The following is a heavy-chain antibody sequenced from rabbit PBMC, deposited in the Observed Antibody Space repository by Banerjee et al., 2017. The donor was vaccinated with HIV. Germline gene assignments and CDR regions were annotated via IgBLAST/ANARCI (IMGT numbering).Heavy chain of an antibody. D-gene: IGHD6-1*01. Sequence: QLVESGGGLVTLGGSLKLSCKASGIDFSRYGISWVRQAPGKGLEWIAYIYPDYGNTDYASWVNGRFTLSLDNAQNTVFLQMTSLTAADTAMYFCARDRYAGDVGYGYARGYFNLWGQGTLVTVS. CDR2: IYPDYGNT. V-gene: IGHV1S7*01. CDR1: GIDFSRYG. J-gene: IGHJ4*01. CDR3: ARDRYAGDVGYGYARGYFNL.